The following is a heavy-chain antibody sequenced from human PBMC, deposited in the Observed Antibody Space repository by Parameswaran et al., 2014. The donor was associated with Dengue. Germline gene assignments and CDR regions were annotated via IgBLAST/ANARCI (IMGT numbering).Heavy chain of an antibody. Sequence: WVRQAPGQSLEWMGRINAGNGNTQYSHKFQDRLIISADTSATAAYMELSGLVSEDTAVYYCARGGYDNFDSWGQGTLVTVSS. CDR2: INAGNGNT. D-gene: IGHD5-12*01. J-gene: IGHJ4*02. V-gene: IGHV1-3*01. CDR3: ARGGYDNFDS.